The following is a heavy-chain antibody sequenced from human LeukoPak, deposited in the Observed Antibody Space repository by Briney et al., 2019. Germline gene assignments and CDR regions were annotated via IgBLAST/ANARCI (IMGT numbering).Heavy chain of an antibody. J-gene: IGHJ4*02. CDR3: ASRWLLRDY. CDR1: GGSFSGYY. Sequence: SETLSLTCAVYGGSFSGYYWSWIRQPPGKGLEWIGEINHSGSTNYNPSLKSRVTISVDTSKNQFSLKLSSMTAADTAVYYCASRWLLRDYWGQGTLVTVSS. V-gene: IGHV4-34*01. D-gene: IGHD3-22*01. CDR2: INHSGST.